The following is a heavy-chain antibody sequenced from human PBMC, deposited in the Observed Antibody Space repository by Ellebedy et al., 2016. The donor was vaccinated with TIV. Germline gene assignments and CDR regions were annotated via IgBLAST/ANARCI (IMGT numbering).Heavy chain of an antibody. CDR3: ARLGEDSSGWYGPDY. Sequence: SETLSLTCTVSGGSISSSSYYWGWIRQPPGKGLEWIGSIYYSGSTYYNPSLKSRVTISVDTSKNQFSLKLSSVTAADTAVYYCARLGEDSSGWYGPDYWGQGTLVTVSS. CDR1: GGSISSSSYY. D-gene: IGHD6-19*01. V-gene: IGHV4-39*01. CDR2: IYYSGST. J-gene: IGHJ4*02.